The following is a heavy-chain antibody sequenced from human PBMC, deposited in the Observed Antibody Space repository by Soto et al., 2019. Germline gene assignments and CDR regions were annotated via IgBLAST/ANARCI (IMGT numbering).Heavy chain of an antibody. V-gene: IGHV3-23*01. J-gene: IGHJ6*02. CDR3: AKDCGDCVCRAF. CDR2: ISGGGGST. CDR1: GVTFSNYA. D-gene: IGHD2-21*02. Sequence: PGGSLRLSCAASGVTFSNYAMSWVRQAPGKGLGWVSAISGGGGSTYYADSVKGRFTISRDNSKNTLYLQMNTLRAEDTAEYHFAKDCGDCVCRAFWGHGTTVPVS.